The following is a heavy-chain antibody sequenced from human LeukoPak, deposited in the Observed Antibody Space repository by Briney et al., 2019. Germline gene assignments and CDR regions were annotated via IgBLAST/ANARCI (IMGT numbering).Heavy chain of an antibody. Sequence: SQTLSLTRTVSGRSIGSGGYCSGWIRQHAGKGLEWIGYIYYSGSTYSNPSLKSRVTMSVHTSKNQFSLKVSPVTAADTAVYYCAREDIPGRVTTILPVWGQGTLVTVSS. CDR1: GRSIGSGGYC. CDR2: IYYSGST. D-gene: IGHD5-12*01. CDR3: AREDIPGRVTTILPV. J-gene: IGHJ4*02. V-gene: IGHV4-31*03.